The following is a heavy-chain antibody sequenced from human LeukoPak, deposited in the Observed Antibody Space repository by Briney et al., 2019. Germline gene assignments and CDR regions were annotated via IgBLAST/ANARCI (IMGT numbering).Heavy chain of an antibody. V-gene: IGHV4-61*02. CDR2: IYTSGST. CDR1: GGSISSGSYY. D-gene: IGHD6-19*01. Sequence: PSETLSLTCTVSGGSISSGSYYWSWIRQPAGKGLEWIWRIYTSGSTNYNPSLKSRVTISVDTSKNQFSLKLSSVTAADTAVYYCAGHGSGWYSFDYWGQGTLVTVSS. J-gene: IGHJ4*02. CDR3: AGHGSGWYSFDY.